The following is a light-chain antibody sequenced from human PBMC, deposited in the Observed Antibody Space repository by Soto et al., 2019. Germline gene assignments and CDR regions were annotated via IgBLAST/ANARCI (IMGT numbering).Light chain of an antibody. CDR1: KSDIGVYDF. J-gene: IGLJ1*01. CDR2: EDV. CDR3: KSYAGSNTYG. V-gene: IGLV2-8*01. Sequence: QSALTQPPSASVAPGQSVTVSYPEPKSDIGVYDFVSWYQHHPGKAPRLIIYEDVQRPSAVPARFSASKTDHTASLTVSGLQAADGADYFCKSYAGSNTYGFGSGTKVTVL.